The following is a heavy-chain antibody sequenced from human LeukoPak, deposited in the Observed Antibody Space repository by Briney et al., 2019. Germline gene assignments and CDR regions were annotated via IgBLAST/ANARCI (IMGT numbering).Heavy chain of an antibody. CDR3: ARDDRGASASSCGY. CDR1: GFTFSSYG. D-gene: IGHD6-13*01. J-gene: IGHJ4*02. Sequence: GGSLRLSCAASGFTFSSYGIHWVRQAPGKGLDWVAVLSYDGSNQYFADSVKGRFTISRDNSKNTLYLQMNSLIPEDTAVYYCARDDRGASASSCGYWGQGTLVTVSS. CDR2: LSYDGSNQ. V-gene: IGHV3-30*03.